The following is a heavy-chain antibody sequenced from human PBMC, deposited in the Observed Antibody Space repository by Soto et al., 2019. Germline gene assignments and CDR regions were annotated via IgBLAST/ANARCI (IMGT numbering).Heavy chain of an antibody. D-gene: IGHD1-26*01. CDR2: ISHSARI. CDR1: GDSIRNNY. J-gene: IGHJ4*02. V-gene: IGHV4-59*01. CDR3: ARTQGSGVSDY. Sequence: QVQLQESGPGLVRPSETLSLACSVSGDSIRNNYWSWIRQPPGKGLEWIAYISHSARINYNPSLKSRVTISLETSKIQFALTVNSLTRADTAIYYCARTQGSGVSDYLGQGTLVTVSS.